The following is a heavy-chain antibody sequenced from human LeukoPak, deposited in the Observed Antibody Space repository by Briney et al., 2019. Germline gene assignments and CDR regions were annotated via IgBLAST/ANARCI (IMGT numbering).Heavy chain of an antibody. Sequence: KPGGSLRLSCAASGFTFSSYSMNWVRQAPGKGLEWVSSISSSSSYIYYADSVKGRFTISRDNAKNSLYLQMNSLRAEDTAVYYCARDIDHYDILTGYSPPGFDYWGQGTLVTVSS. V-gene: IGHV3-21*01. CDR1: GFTFSSYS. J-gene: IGHJ4*02. D-gene: IGHD3-9*01. CDR3: ARDIDHYDILTGYSPPGFDY. CDR2: ISSSSSYI.